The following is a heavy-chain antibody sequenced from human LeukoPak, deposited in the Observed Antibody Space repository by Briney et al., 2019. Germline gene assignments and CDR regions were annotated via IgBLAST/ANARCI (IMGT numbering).Heavy chain of an antibody. J-gene: IGHJ4*02. CDR1: GYTFTSYV. D-gene: IGHD3-16*02. V-gene: IGHV1-18*04. CDR2: ISAYNGNT. Sequence: ASVKVSCKTSGYTFTSYVISWVRQAPGQGLEWMGWISAYNGNTNYVPKLQGRITMTTDTSTSTAYMELRSLRSDDTAVYYCARDRGYRDYWGQGTLVTVSS. CDR3: ARDRGYRDY.